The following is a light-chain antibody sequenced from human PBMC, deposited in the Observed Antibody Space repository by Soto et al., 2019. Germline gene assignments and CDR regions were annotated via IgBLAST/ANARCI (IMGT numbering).Light chain of an antibody. CDR1: SSDVGGYNY. J-gene: IGLJ2*01. CDR3: SSYTSNRTLLV. CDR2: DVS. Sequence: QSALTQPASVSGSPGQSITISCTGTSSDVGGYNYVSWYQQHPGKASKLMIYDVSNRPSGVSNRFSGSKSGNTASLTISGLQAEDEADYYCSSYTSNRTLLVLGGGTKVTVL. V-gene: IGLV2-14*01.